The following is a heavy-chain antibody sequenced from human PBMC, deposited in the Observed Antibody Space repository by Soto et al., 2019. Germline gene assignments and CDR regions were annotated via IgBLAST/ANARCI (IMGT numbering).Heavy chain of an antibody. CDR3: ARLSRITFIVD. CDR1: GYTFAHYY. J-gene: IGHJ4*02. V-gene: IGHV1-46*04. D-gene: IGHD3-16*02. Sequence: QVQLVQSGAEVKGPGTSVTLSCQTSGYTFAHYYIHWVRQAPGQGLEYMGIIDTRTGTSGTSTSPQSVQGRLSITSDASTSTVYMELSNLRSDDTATYYCARLSRITFIVDWGQGTLVTVSS. CDR2: IDTRTGTSGTS.